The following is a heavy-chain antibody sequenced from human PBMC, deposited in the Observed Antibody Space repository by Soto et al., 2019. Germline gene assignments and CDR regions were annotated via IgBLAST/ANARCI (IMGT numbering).Heavy chain of an antibody. Sequence: PSETLSLTCAVSGGSISSGGYSWSWIRQPPGKGLEWIGYIYPSGSTYYNPSLKSRVTISVDRSETQFSLELSSVTAADTAVYYCARVVVAAPYYFDYWGQGTLVTSPQ. CDR2: IYPSGST. CDR3: ARVVVAAPYYFDY. D-gene: IGHD2-15*01. CDR1: GGSISSGGYS. V-gene: IGHV4-30-2*01. J-gene: IGHJ4*02.